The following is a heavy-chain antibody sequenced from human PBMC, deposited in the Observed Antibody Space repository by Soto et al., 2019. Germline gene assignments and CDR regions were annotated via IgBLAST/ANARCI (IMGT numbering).Heavy chain of an antibody. D-gene: IGHD6-19*01. CDR1: GFTFSGHA. Sequence: QVQVVESGGGVVQPGRSLRLSCTASGFTFSGHAMHWVRQPPGKGLEWVAQIWYDGSNKYYADSVKGRFTISRDNSKNTLDVQMDSLRLEDTAVYFCARDGQSLAPYALDVWGQGTSVTASS. V-gene: IGHV3-33*01. CDR3: ARDGQSLAPYALDV. CDR2: IWYDGSNK. J-gene: IGHJ6*02.